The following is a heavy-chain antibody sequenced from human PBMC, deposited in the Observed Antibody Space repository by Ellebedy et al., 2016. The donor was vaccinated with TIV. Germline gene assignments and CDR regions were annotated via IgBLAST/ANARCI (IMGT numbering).Heavy chain of an antibody. Sequence: GESLKISCTASGFSFRSYWMSWVRQAPGKGLEWVANIKQDGSDKYYVDSVKGRFTISRDNAKNSLYLQMNSLRAEDTALYYCATDGSYGDFRSPAHAFETWGQGTMVSVSS. CDR3: ATDGSYGDFRSPAHAFET. CDR1: GFSFRSYW. D-gene: IGHD4-17*01. V-gene: IGHV3-7*01. CDR2: IKQDGSDK. J-gene: IGHJ3*02.